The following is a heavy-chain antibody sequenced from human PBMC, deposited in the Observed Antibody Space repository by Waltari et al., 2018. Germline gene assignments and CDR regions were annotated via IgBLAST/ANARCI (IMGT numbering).Heavy chain of an antibody. D-gene: IGHD4-17*01. J-gene: IGHJ4*02. V-gene: IGHV3-74*01. CDR1: GFTFSGYW. CDR2: INGDGRNT. CDR3: VRGGGTYGDWDY. Sequence: EVPLVESGGGLVQPGGSLRLSCAASGFTFSGYWMHWVRQAPGKGLVWVTSINGDGRNTNYADSVKGRFTISRDNAKNTLYLQMNSLRAEDTAVYYCVRGGGTYGDWDYWGLGTLVTVSS.